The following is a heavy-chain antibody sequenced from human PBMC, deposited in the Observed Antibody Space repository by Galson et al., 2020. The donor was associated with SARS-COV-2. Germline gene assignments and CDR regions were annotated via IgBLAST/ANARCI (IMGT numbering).Heavy chain of an antibody. J-gene: IGHJ6*03. V-gene: IGHV3-13*01. Sequence: GGSLRLSCAASGFTFSSYDMHWVRQATGKGLEWVSAIGTAGDTYYPGSVKGRFTISRENAKNSLYLQMNSLRAGDTAVYYCARAAVEMATIGRVYYYYYMDVWGKGTTVTVSS. CDR3: ARAAVEMATIGRVYYYYYMDV. CDR2: IGTAGDT. D-gene: IGHD5-12*01. CDR1: GFTFSSYD.